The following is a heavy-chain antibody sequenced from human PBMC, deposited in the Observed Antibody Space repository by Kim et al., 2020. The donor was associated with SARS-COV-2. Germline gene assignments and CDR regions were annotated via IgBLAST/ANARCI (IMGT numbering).Heavy chain of an antibody. Sequence: PETLSLTCTVSGGSISSYYWSWIRQPPGKGLEWIGYIYYSGSTNYNPSLKSRVTISVDTSKNQFSLKLSSVTAADTAVYYCARGVVRGVIKHKYYFDYWGQGTLVTVSS. CDR2: IYYSGST. CDR3: ARGVVRGVIKHKYYFDY. CDR1: GGSISSYY. D-gene: IGHD3-10*01. J-gene: IGHJ4*02. V-gene: IGHV4-59*01.